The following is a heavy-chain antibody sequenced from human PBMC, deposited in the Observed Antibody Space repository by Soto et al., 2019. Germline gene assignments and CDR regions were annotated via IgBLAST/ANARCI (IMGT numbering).Heavy chain of an antibody. CDR3: ARAYDGGGCYYSPFIY. V-gene: IGHV4-31*03. J-gene: IGHJ4*02. CDR2: IAYAGST. CDR1: GGSIISGEHY. D-gene: IGHD3-22*01. Sequence: SPTLPLTCTVSGGSIISGEHYCSWIRQHPGKGLEWIGYIAYAGSTSYNPSLKSRVTISVDTSTNQFSRKLTSVTAAATALYSCARAYDGGGCYYSPFIYWGLGTLVTVS.